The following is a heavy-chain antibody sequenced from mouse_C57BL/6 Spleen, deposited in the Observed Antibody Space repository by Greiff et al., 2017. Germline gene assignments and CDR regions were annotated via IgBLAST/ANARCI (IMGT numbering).Heavy chain of an antibody. CDR1: GYTFTSYT. J-gene: IGHJ4*01. CDR3: ARPYCYDSSPYAIDY. D-gene: IGHD1-1*01. CDR2: INASSGYT. V-gene: IGHV1-4*01. Sequence: QVQLQQSGAELARPGASVKMSCKASGYTFTSYTMHWVNQRPGQGLEWIGYINASSGYTKYHQTLKERATLTADKSSSAAYMQLSSLTSEDSAVYYFARPYCYDSSPYAIDYWGQGTSVTVSA.